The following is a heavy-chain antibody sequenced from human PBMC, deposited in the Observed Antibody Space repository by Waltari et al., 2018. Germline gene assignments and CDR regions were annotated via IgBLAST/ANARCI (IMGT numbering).Heavy chain of an antibody. J-gene: IGHJ4*02. CDR2: IWYDGSNK. D-gene: IGHD2-21*01. CDR3: ARDLGVFIGVGDY. CDR1: GFTFSSYG. Sequence: QVQLVESGGGVVQPGRSLRLSCAASGFTFSSYGMHWVRQAPGKGLEWVAVIWYDGSNKYYADSVKGRFTISRDNSKNTLYLQMNSLRAEDTAVYYCARDLGVFIGVGDYWGQGTLVTVSS. V-gene: IGHV3-33*01.